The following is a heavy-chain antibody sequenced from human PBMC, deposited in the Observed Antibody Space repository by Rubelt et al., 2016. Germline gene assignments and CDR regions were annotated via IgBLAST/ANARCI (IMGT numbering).Heavy chain of an antibody. CDR3: ARDNGHSYGFDAMDV. V-gene: IGHV4-31*03. D-gene: IGHD5-18*01. CDR2: VYNSEST. J-gene: IGHJ6*02. Sequence: QVQLQESGPGLVKPSQTLSLTCTVSGGSISSGVSYWSWIRQHPGKGLEWIGSVYNSESTNYNPSLRSRVTISAETAKNQFSRKMTSVTAADTAVYYCARDNGHSYGFDAMDVWGQGTTVTVSS. CDR1: GGSISSGVSY.